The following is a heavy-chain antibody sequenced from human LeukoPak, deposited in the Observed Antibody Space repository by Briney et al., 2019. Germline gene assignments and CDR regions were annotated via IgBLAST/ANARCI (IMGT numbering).Heavy chain of an antibody. CDR2: INPSGGST. D-gene: IGHD5-24*01. Sequence: ASVKVSCKASGYTFTSYYMHWVRQAPGQGLEWMGIINPSGGSTSYAQKFRGRVTMTRDTSTTTVYMEVTSQQSDHTAVYYCARGKEMDTITGGPDYWGQGTLVTVSS. CDR1: GYTFTSYY. CDR3: ARGKEMDTITGGPDY. J-gene: IGHJ4*02. V-gene: IGHV1-46*01.